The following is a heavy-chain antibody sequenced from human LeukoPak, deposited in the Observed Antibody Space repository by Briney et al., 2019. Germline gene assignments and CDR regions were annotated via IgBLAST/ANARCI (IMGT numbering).Heavy chain of an antibody. CDR1: GFTFSSYA. V-gene: IGHV3-7*01. CDR2: INQDGSDK. CDR3: VGGDY. J-gene: IGHJ4*02. Sequence: GGSLRLSCAASGFTFSSYAMHWVRQAPGKGLECVANINQDGSDKYYVDSVKGRFTISRDNTKNSLYLQMNSLRAEDTAVYYCVGGDYWGQGTLVTVSS.